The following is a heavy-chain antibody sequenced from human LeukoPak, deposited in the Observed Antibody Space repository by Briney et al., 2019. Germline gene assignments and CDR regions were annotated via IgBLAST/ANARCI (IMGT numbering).Heavy chain of an antibody. CDR3: ARGSSYYDSSGYTPKDAFDI. D-gene: IGHD3-22*01. J-gene: IGHJ3*02. Sequence: GGSLRLSCAASGFTFSSNGMHWVRQAPGKGLEWVAVIWYDGSKEYYADSVKGRFTISRDNSRNTLDLQMNSLRAEDTAVYYCARGSSYYDSSGYTPKDAFDIWGQGTMVTVSS. CDR1: GFTFSSNG. V-gene: IGHV3-33*01. CDR2: IWYDGSKE.